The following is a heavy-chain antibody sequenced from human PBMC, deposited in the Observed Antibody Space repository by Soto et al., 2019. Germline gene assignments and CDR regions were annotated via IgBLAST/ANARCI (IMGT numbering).Heavy chain of an antibody. D-gene: IGHD3-3*01. Sequence: PGESLRLSCAGSGLTFSNSEMHWVRQAPGKGLEWLSYISKSGSVIYYADSVKGRFTISRDNAKNFLYLQMNSLRAEDTAVYFCASVTLRFSYGIDVWGQGTTVTVSS. CDR3: ASVTLRFSYGIDV. CDR2: ISKSGSVI. V-gene: IGHV3-48*03. J-gene: IGHJ6*02. CDR1: GLTFSNSE.